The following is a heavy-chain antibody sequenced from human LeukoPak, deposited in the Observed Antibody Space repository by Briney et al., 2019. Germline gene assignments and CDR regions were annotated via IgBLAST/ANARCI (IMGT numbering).Heavy chain of an antibody. CDR3: ARIGGDFYYYYYYDMDV. CDR1: GGSISSYY. CDR2: IYYSGST. Sequence: SETLSLTCTVSGGSISSYYWSWIRQPPGKGLEWIGYIYYSGSTNYNPSLKSRVTISVDTSKNQFSLKLSSVTAADTAVYYCARIGGDFYYYYYYDMDVWGKGTTVTISS. V-gene: IGHV4-59*01. J-gene: IGHJ6*03. D-gene: IGHD2-21*02.